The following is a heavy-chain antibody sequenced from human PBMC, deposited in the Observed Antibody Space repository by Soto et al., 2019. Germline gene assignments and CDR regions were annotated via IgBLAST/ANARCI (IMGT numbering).Heavy chain of an antibody. CDR3: ARVCCGSCPNVGFCTWYFDL. CDR1: GGSISSYY. D-gene: IGHD2-15*01. Sequence: PSETLSLTCTVSGGSISSYYWSWIRQPPGKGLEWIGYIYYSGSTNYNPSLKSRVTISVDTSKNQFSLKLSSVTAADTAVYYCARVCCGSCPNVGFCTWYFDLWGRGTRVTVAS. V-gene: IGHV4-59*01. CDR2: IYYSGST. J-gene: IGHJ2*01.